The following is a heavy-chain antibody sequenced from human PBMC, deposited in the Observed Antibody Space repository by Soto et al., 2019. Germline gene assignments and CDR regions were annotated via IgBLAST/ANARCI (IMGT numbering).Heavy chain of an antibody. Sequence: QVQLVQSGAEVKKPGDSVKVSCQASGYTFGHFYITWVRQAPGQGLEWMGAISPHNRNTNYAEKFRGRVTMTTDTSTTTAYMELRSLRSDDTAVYYCARDEGGYDILTGYYKAHHFDQWGQGALVTVSS. D-gene: IGHD3-9*01. CDR3: ARDEGGYDILTGYYKAHHFDQ. CDR2: ISPHNRNT. CDR1: GYTFGHFY. V-gene: IGHV1-18*01. J-gene: IGHJ4*02.